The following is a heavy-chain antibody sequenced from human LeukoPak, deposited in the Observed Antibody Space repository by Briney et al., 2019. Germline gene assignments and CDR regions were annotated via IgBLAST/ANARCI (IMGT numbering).Heavy chain of an antibody. CDR3: ARGDFGDY. Sequence: GGSLRLSCTASGFTFSRYGMHWVRQAPGKGLEWVAFIWYDGTEKYYADSVKGRFTVSRDNSKNTLYLQMNTLRAEDTAVYYCARGDFGDYWGQGTLVTVSS. J-gene: IGHJ4*02. CDR2: IWYDGTEK. CDR1: GFTFSRYG. V-gene: IGHV3-33*01. D-gene: IGHD3-16*01.